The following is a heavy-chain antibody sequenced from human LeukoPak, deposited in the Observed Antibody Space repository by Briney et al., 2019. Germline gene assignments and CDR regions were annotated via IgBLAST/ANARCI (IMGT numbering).Heavy chain of an antibody. CDR1: GFTFSSYA. Sequence: GGSLRLSCAASGFTFSSYAMSWVRQAPGKGLEWVSAISGSGGSTYYADSVKGRFTISRDNSKNTLYLQMNSLRAEDTAVYYCAKDSTPTIVAVPAAWFDPWGQGTLVTVSS. CDR3: AKDSTPTIVAVPAAWFDP. D-gene: IGHD2-2*01. J-gene: IGHJ5*02. CDR2: ISGSGGST. V-gene: IGHV3-23*01.